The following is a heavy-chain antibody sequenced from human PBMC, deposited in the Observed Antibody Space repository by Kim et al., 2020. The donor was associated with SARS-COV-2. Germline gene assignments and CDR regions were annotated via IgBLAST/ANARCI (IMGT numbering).Heavy chain of an antibody. CDR1: GFTFDDYA. V-gene: IGHV3-43*02. D-gene: IGHD2-2*01. Sequence: GGSLRLSCAASGFTFDDYAMHWVRQAPGKGLEWVSLISGDGGSTYYADSVKGRFTISRDNSKNSLYLQMNSLRTEDTALYYCAKDISPAAISTYYYYYGMDVWGQGTTVTVSS. J-gene: IGHJ6*02. CDR3: AKDISPAAISTYYYYYGMDV. CDR2: ISGDGGST.